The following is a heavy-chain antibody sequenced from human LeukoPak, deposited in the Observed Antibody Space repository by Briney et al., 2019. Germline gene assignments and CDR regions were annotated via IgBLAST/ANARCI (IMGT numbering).Heavy chain of an antibody. CDR3: VKNNGWFHLAQ. J-gene: IGHJ4*02. CDR2: IKTDGSET. V-gene: IGHV3-7*03. CDR1: GFSFRDHW. D-gene: IGHD6-19*01. Sequence: GGSLRLSCAASGFSFRDHWMDWVRQAPGKGLEWVGHIKTDGSETYYLDSLRGRFSISRDNTNNALYLQMNSLRVEDTAVYYCVKNNGWFHLAQWGQGTLVTVSS.